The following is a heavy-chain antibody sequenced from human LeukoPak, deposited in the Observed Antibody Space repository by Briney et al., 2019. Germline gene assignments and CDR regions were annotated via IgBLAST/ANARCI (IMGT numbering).Heavy chain of an antibody. V-gene: IGHV1-69*13. CDR2: IIPIFGTA. D-gene: IGHD2-15*01. Sequence: GASVKVSCKASGGTFSSYAISWVRQAPGQGLEWMGGIIPIFGTANYAQKFQGRVTITADESTSTAYMELSSLRSEDTAVYYCASTPPPVATTRFDAFDIWGQGTMVTVSS. CDR3: ASTPPPVATTRFDAFDI. J-gene: IGHJ3*02. CDR1: GGTFSSYA.